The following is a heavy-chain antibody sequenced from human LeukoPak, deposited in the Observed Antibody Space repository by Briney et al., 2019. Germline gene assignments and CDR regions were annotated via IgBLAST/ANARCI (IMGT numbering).Heavy chain of an antibody. CDR2: ISSSSSYI. J-gene: IGHJ4*02. CDR1: GFTFSGYS. D-gene: IGHD3-10*01. CDR3: ARDLSPVVRASPMGY. V-gene: IGHV3-21*01. Sequence: GGSLRLSCAASGFTFSGYSMNWVRQAPGKGLEWVSSISSSSSYIYYADSLKGRFTISSDTSKNTLYLQMNSLRAEDTAVYYCARDLSPVVRASPMGYWGQGTLVTVSS.